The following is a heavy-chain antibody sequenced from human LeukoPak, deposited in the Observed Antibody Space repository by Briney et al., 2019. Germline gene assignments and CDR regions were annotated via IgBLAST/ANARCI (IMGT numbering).Heavy chain of an antibody. D-gene: IGHD2-2*02. Sequence: GGSLRLSCAASGFTFSSYSMNWVRQAPGKGLEWVSSISSSSSYIYYADSVKDRFTISRDNAKNSLYLQMNSLRAEDTAVYYCARGAAAAIRGTLFDYWGQGTLVTVSS. CDR3: ARGAAAAIRGTLFDY. CDR1: GFTFSSYS. V-gene: IGHV3-21*01. CDR2: ISSSSSYI. J-gene: IGHJ4*02.